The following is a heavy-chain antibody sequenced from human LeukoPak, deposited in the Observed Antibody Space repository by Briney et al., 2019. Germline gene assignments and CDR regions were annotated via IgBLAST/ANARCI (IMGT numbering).Heavy chain of an antibody. J-gene: IGHJ4*02. CDR1: GFTFSSYA. V-gene: IGHV3-23*01. CDR3: ARQGYNWGDFDY. CDR2: ISGSGSET. D-gene: IGHD1-20*01. Sequence: PGGSLRLSCAASGFTFSSYAMSWVRQAPGKGLEWVSAISGSGSETYYADSVKGRFTISRDNSKNSLYLQMNSLRAEDTAVYYCARQGYNWGDFDYWGQGTLVTVSS.